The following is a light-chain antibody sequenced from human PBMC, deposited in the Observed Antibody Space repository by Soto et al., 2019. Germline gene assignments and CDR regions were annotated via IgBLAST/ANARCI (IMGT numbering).Light chain of an antibody. Sequence: EIVLTQSPGTLSLSPGERATLSCRADRSVSDTLLTWFQQKPGQPPRLLIFGTSNRAPGIPDRISGSGARKDCTLTISRLEPDDFAVYYCQHYGDSSWTFGQGTKVEIK. V-gene: IGKV3-20*01. CDR2: GTS. CDR3: QHYGDSSWT. J-gene: IGKJ1*01. CDR1: RSVSDTL.